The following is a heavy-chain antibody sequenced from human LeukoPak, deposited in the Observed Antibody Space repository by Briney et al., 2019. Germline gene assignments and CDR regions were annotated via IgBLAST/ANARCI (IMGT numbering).Heavy chain of an antibody. V-gene: IGHV3-7*03. CDR1: GFTSSSYW. CDR2: IKQDGSEK. CDR3: ARDRGSSGWYEFDY. J-gene: IGHJ4*02. Sequence: GGSLRLSCAASGFTSSSYWMSWARQAPGKGLEWVANIKQDGSEKYYVDSVKGRFTISRDNAKNSLYLQMNSLRAEDTAVYYCARDRGSSGWYEFDYWGQGTLVTVSS. D-gene: IGHD6-19*01.